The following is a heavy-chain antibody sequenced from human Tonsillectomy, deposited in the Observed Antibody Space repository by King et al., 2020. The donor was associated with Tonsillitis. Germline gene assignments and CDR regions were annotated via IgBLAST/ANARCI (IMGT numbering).Heavy chain of an antibody. Sequence: QLVQSGGGLVQPGGSLRLSCAASGFTFSYYGMSWVRPAPGKGLEWVSAISGTGGSTYYADSVKGRLTISRDNSKNTLYLQMNSLRAEDTAVYYCAKDPTAHAAYYYYAMDVWGQGTTVTVSS. V-gene: IGHV3-23*04. CDR1: GFTFSYYG. J-gene: IGHJ6*02. CDR2: ISGTGGST. CDR3: AKDPTAHAAYYYYAMDV.